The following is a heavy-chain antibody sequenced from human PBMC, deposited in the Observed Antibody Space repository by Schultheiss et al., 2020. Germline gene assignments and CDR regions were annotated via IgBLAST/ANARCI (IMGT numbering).Heavy chain of an antibody. D-gene: IGHD1-1*01. V-gene: IGHV4-59*08. CDR3: ARRRTGAFDY. J-gene: IGHJ4*02. CDR2: IYYSGST. Sequence: SETLSLTCAVYGGSISSYYWSWIRQPPGKGLEWIGYIYYSGSTNYNPSLKSRVTISVDTSKNQFSLKLSSVTAADTAVYYCARRRTGAFDYWGQGTLVTVSS. CDR1: GGSISSYY.